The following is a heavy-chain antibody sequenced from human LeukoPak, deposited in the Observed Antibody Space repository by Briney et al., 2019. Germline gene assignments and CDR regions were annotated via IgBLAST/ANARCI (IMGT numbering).Heavy chain of an antibody. V-gene: IGHV4-4*07. Sequence: DPLSPTCILAGGSISSYYWSWLRQPAGKDLEWIGCIYTSGSTNYSPSLKSRVTMSVDTSKNHASLNLTSVTPADTAIYYCATFYSSSSGRDAFYIWGQGTMVTAS. D-gene: IGHD6-6*01. J-gene: IGHJ3*02. CDR1: GGSISSYY. CDR3: ATFYSSSSGRDAFYI. CDR2: IYTSGST.